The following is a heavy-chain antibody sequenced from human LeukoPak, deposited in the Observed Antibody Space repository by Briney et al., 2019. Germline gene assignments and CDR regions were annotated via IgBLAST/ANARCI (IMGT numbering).Heavy chain of an antibody. J-gene: IGHJ4*02. CDR1: AFTFSSYG. CDR2: ISGSGGST. D-gene: IGHD1-26*01. V-gene: IGHV3-23*01. Sequence: GGSLRLSCAASAFTFSSYGMHWVRQAPGKGLEWVSAISGSGGSTYYADSVKGRFTISRDNSRNTLYLQMNSLRAEDTAVYYCAKDHLYSGSYLYSFDYWGQGTLVTVSS. CDR3: AKDHLYSGSYLYSFDY.